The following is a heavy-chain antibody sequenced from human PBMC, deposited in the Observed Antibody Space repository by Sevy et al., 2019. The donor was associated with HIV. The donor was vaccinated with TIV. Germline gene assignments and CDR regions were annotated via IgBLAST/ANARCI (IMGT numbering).Heavy chain of an antibody. Sequence: GGSLRLSCVASGFTFSNNWMTWVRQAPGKGLQWVANIKQDGSEKYFVDSVKGRFTISRDNAKNSLYLQMRSLRVEDTAVYYCARGIFGSGSRLGLGYWGQGTLVTVSS. CDR2: IKQDGSEK. J-gene: IGHJ4*02. D-gene: IGHD3-10*01. CDR1: GFTFSNNW. V-gene: IGHV3-7*01. CDR3: ARGIFGSGSRLGLGY.